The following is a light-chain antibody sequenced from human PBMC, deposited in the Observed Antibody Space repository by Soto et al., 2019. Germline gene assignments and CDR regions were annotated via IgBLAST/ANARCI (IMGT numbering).Light chain of an antibody. V-gene: IGKV1-5*01. CDR3: LRYNAFSQT. CDR2: DAS. J-gene: IGKJ1*01. Sequence: DIQMTQSPSTLSASVGGRVTITCRASQSMNDWLAWYQQKPGKAPKVLIYDASSLQSGVPSRFSGSGSGTEFPLPIDSLQPDDVATYYCLRYNAFSQTFGQGNKGEI. CDR1: QSMNDW.